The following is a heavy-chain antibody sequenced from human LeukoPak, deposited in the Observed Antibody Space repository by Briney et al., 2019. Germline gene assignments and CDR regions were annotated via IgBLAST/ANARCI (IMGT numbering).Heavy chain of an antibody. CDR2: IYTSGST. V-gene: IGHV4-4*09. CDR1: GGSISSYY. Sequence: SETLSLTCTVSGGSISSYYWSWIRQPPGKGLEWIGYIYTSGSTNYIPSLKSRVTISVDTSKNQFSLKLSSVTAADTAVYYCARGDYNKWFDPWGQGTLVTVSS. D-gene: IGHD4-11*01. J-gene: IGHJ5*02. CDR3: ARGDYNKWFDP.